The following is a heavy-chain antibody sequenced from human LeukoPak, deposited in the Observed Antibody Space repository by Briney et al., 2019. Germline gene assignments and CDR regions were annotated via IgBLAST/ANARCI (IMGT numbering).Heavy chain of an antibody. CDR1: GYTFTGYY. J-gene: IGHJ5*02. V-gene: IGHV1-2*02. CDR2: INPNSGGT. D-gene: IGHD3-22*01. CDR3: ARGHDSSGYYGDNWFDP. Sequence: ASVKVSCKASGYTFTGYYMHWVRQAPGQGLEWMGWINPNSGGTNYAQKFQGRVTVTRDTSISTAYMELSRLRSDDTAVYYCARGHDSSGYYGDNWFDPWGQGTLVTVSS.